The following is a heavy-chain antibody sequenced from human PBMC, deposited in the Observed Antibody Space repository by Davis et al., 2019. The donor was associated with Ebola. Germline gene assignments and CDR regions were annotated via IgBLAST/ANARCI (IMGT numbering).Heavy chain of an antibody. CDR2: ISDSGIST. D-gene: IGHD2-15*01. CDR1: GSTFSNYA. J-gene: IGHJ4*02. Sequence: GESLKISCAASGSTFSNYAMSWVRQAPGKGLEWVSAISDSGISTYYADSVKGRFTISRDNSRSTLYLQMNSLRAEDTAVYYCAKADCSGGSCYGIDYWGQGTLVTVSS. V-gene: IGHV3-23*01. CDR3: AKADCSGGSCYGIDY.